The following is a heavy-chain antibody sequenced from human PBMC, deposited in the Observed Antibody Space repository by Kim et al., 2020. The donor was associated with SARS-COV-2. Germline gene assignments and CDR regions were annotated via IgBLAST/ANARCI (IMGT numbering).Heavy chain of an antibody. CDR3: ARADNYNYYYFGMDV. J-gene: IGHJ6*02. Sequence: ASVKVSCKASGYTFTSYGISWVRQAPGQGLEWVGWINTYNRDTNFAQKIQGRVTMTTDTAASTAYMEMRGLRSDDTAVYYCARADNYNYYYFGMDVWGQGTTVTVSS. V-gene: IGHV1-18*01. CDR1: GYTFTSYG. CDR2: INTYNRDT. D-gene: IGHD3-10*01.